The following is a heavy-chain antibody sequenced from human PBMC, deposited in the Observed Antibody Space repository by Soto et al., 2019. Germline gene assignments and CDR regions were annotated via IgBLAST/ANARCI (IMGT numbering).Heavy chain of an antibody. CDR3: ARRRYSSPDKWFDP. J-gene: IGHJ5*02. CDR2: IIPIFGTA. D-gene: IGHD6-13*01. V-gene: IGHV1-69*01. Sequence: QVQLVQSGAEVKKPGSSVKVSCKASGGTFSSYAISWVRQAPGQGLEWMGGIIPIFGTANYAQQFQGRVTITADESTSTAYMELSSLRSEDTAVYYCARRRYSSPDKWFDPWGQGTLVTVSS. CDR1: GGTFSSYA.